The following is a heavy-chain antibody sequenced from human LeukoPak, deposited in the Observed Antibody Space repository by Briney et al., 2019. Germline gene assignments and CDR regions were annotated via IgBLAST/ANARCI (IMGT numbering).Heavy chain of an antibody. CDR1: GYTFTSYY. CDR3: ARVRQWLVRYFDY. Sequence: ASVKVSCKASGYTFTSYYMHWVRQAPGQGLEWMGWINPNSGGTNYAQKFQGRVTMTRDTSISTAYMELSRLRSDDTAVYYCARVRQWLVRYFDYWGQGTLVTVSS. CDR2: INPNSGGT. D-gene: IGHD6-19*01. V-gene: IGHV1-2*02. J-gene: IGHJ4*02.